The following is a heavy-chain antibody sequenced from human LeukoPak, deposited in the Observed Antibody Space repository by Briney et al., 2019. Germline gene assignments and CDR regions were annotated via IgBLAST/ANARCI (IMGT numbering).Heavy chain of an antibody. V-gene: IGHV3-9*01. Sequence: PGGSLRLSCAASGFSFDDYAMHWVRQAPGKGVEWVSGISWNSGSIGYADSVKGRFTISRDNAKNSLYLQMNSLRAEDTAVYYCAGYNYFDPWGQGTLVTVSS. D-gene: IGHD5-24*01. CDR3: AGYNYFDP. J-gene: IGHJ5*02. CDR2: ISWNSGSI. CDR1: GFSFDDYA.